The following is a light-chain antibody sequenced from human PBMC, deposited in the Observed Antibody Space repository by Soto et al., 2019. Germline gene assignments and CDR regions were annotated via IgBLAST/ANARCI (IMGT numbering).Light chain of an antibody. V-gene: IGLV1-40*01. CDR3: QSYDSSLSVFYV. Sequence: QSVLTQPPSVSGAPGQRVTISCTGSSSNIGAGYDVHWYQQLPGTAPKLLIYGNSNRPSVVPDRFSGSKSGTSASLAITGLQAEDEADYYCQSYDSSLSVFYVFGTGTKVTVL. CDR2: GNS. CDR1: SSNIGAGYD. J-gene: IGLJ1*01.